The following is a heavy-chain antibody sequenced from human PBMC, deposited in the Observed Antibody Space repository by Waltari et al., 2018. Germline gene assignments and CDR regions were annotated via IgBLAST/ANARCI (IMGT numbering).Heavy chain of an antibody. Sequence: QVQLVQSGPEMKKPGSSVKVSCKFSGGTFSNYAISWVRQATGQGLEWMGGILPIFGDADYAQKFQGRLTITADESTSTAYLDLSSVTSDDTAVYYCARVGATVFDHWGQGTQVTVSS. CDR2: ILPIFGDA. D-gene: IGHD3-16*01. CDR1: GGTFSNYA. V-gene: IGHV1-69*01. J-gene: IGHJ4*02. CDR3: ARVGATVFDH.